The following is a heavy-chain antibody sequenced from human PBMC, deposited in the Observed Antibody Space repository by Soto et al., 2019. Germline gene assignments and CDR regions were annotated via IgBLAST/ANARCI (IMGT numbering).Heavy chain of an antibody. D-gene: IGHD6-13*01. V-gene: IGHV1-69*02. CDR2: IIPILGIA. CDR3: ARVEGIAAAGTYYCYYYYGMDV. CDR1: GGTFSSYT. Sequence: SVEVSCKASGGTFSSYTISWVRQAPGQGLEWMGRIIPILGIANYAQKFQGRVTITADKSTSTAYMELSSLRSEDTAVYYCARVEGIAAAGTYYCYYYYGMDVWGQGTTVTVSS. J-gene: IGHJ6*02.